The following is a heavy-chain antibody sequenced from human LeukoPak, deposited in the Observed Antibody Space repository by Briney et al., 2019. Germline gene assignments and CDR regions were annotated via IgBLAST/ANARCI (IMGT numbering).Heavy chain of an antibody. CDR1: GFTVSSYW. D-gene: IGHD3-10*01. CDR2: IKQDGSEK. Sequence: PGGSLRLSCAASGFTVSSYWMSWVRQAPGKGLEWVANIKQDGSEKYYVDSVKGRFTISRDNAKNSLYLQMNSLRAEDTAVYYCARDRLLVLWFGDKSPDAFDIWGQGTMVTVSS. J-gene: IGHJ3*02. CDR3: ARDRLLVLWFGDKSPDAFDI. V-gene: IGHV3-7*01.